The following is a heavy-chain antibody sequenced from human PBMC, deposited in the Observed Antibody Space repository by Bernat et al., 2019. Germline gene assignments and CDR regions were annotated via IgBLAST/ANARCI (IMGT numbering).Heavy chain of an antibody. Sequence: EVQLVVSGGGLVKPGGSLRLSCATSGFGFTTAWMNWDSQVSGKGLEWVGRIKSEIHGGTTDCGTPVKGRFTISRDDSKNTLYIQMNSLEMEDTGVYYCSTRGLVAGRLDYWGQGTLVTVSS. CDR2: IKSEIHGGTT. D-gene: IGHD6-19*01. CDR3: STRGLVAGRLDY. V-gene: IGHV3-15*07. J-gene: IGHJ4*02. CDR1: GFGFTTAW.